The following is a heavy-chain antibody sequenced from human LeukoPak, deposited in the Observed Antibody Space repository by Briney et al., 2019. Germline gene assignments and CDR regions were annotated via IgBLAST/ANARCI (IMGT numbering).Heavy chain of an antibody. CDR3: AEDISRYSYGWAFDY. CDR2: IWYDGSNK. Sequence: GGSLRLSCAASGFTFSSYGMHWVRQAPGKGLEWVAVIWYDGSNKYYADSVKGRFTISRDNSKNTLYLQMNSLRAEDTAVYYCAEDISRYSYGWAFDYWGQGTLVTVSS. D-gene: IGHD5-18*01. J-gene: IGHJ4*02. V-gene: IGHV3-33*06. CDR1: GFTFSSYG.